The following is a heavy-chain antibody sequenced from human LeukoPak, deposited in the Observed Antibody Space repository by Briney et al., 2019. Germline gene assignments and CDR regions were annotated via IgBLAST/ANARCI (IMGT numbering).Heavy chain of an antibody. CDR2: MYYSGST. J-gene: IGHJ4*02. Sequence: PSETLSLTCTVSGGSMSDYYWSWIRQPPGKGLEWIGYMYYSGSTNYNPSLKSRVSISIDASKNQFSLRLSSVTAADTAIYYCARHSPGARGIDSWGQGTLVTVSS. CDR1: GGSMSDYY. V-gene: IGHV4-59*12. CDR3: ARHSPGARGIDS. D-gene: IGHD2-21*01.